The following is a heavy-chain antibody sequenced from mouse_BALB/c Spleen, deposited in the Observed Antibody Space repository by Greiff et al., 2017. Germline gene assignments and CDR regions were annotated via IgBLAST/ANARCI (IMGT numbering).Heavy chain of an antibody. CDR2: IDPANGNT. D-gene: IGHD2-3*01. V-gene: IGHV14-3*02. CDR1: GFNIKDTY. Sequence: VQLQQSGAELVKPGASVKLSCTASGFNIKDTYMHWVKQRPEQGLEWIGRIDPANGNTKYDPKFQGKATITADTSSNTAYLQLSSLTSEDTAVYYCASSDGYYGAMDYWGQGTSVTVSS. J-gene: IGHJ4*01. CDR3: ASSDGYYGAMDY.